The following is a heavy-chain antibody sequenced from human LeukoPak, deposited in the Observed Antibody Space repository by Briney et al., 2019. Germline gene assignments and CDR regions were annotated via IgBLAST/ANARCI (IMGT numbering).Heavy chain of an antibody. D-gene: IGHD3-10*01. CDR2: IKHDGSEE. Sequence: GGSLRLSCVASGLSISGQWMNWVRQAPGQGLEWVANIKHDGSEEHYVDSVKGRFTISRDNAKNTVYLQMNSLRAEDTAVYYCARGAGWSGSGTYYFDYWGQGTLVTVSS. V-gene: IGHV3-7*01. CDR3: ARGAGWSGSGTYYFDY. CDR1: GLSISGQW. J-gene: IGHJ4*02.